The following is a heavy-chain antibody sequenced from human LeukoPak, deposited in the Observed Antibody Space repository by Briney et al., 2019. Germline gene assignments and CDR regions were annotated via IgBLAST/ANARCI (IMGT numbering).Heavy chain of an antibody. D-gene: IGHD6-25*01. V-gene: IGHV4-61*02. J-gene: IGHJ5*02. CDR3: ARVKQRGNWFDP. Sequence: SETLSLTCTVSGGSISSGSYYWSWIRQPAGKGLEWIGRIYTSGSTNYNPSLKSRVTISVDTSKNQFSLKLSSVTAADTAVYYCARVKQRGNWFDPWGQGTLVTVSS. CDR2: IYTSGST. CDR1: GGSISSGSYY.